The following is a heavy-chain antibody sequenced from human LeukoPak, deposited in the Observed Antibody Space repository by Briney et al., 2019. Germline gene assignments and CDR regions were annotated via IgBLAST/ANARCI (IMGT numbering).Heavy chain of an antibody. CDR2: IYYSWST. D-gene: IGHD1-26*01. CDR3: ARAQFGGSYLFDY. J-gene: IGHJ4*02. V-gene: IGHV4-31*03. Sequence: SQTLSLTCTVSGGSISSGGYSWSWIRQHPGKGLEWIGYIYYSWSTYYNPSLKSRVTISVDTSKNQFSLKLSSVTAADTAVYYCARAQFGGSYLFDYWGQGTLVTVSS. CDR1: GGSISSGGYS.